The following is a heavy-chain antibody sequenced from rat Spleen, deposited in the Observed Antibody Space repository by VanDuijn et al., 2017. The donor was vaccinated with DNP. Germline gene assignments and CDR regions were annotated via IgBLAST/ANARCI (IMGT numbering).Heavy chain of an antibody. CDR2: IRSGGST. CDR1: GFSLPSYG. V-gene: IGHV2-16*01. J-gene: IGHJ2*01. Sequence: QVQLKESGPGLVQPSQTLSLTCTVSGFSLPSYGVSWVRQPPGKGLEWIGVIRSGGSTDYNSAIKSRLSISRDTSKSQVFLKMNSLQTEDTAMYFCARGSAFFDYWGQGVMVTVSS. D-gene: IGHD3-2*01. CDR3: ARGSAFFDY.